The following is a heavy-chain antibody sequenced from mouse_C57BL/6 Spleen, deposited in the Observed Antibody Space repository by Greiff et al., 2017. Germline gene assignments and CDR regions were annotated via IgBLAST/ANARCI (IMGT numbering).Heavy chain of an antibody. CDR2: INPSTGGT. D-gene: IGHD2-1*01. V-gene: IGHV1-42*01. CDR3: ARIYYGNYSYYAMDY. J-gene: IGHJ4*01. CDR1: GYSFTGYY. Sequence: VQLQQSGPELVKPGASVKISCKASGYSFTGYYMNWVKQSPEKSLEWIGEINPSTGGTTYNQKFKAKATLTVDKSSSTAYMQLKSLTSEDSAVYYCARIYYGNYSYYAMDYWGQGTSVTVSS.